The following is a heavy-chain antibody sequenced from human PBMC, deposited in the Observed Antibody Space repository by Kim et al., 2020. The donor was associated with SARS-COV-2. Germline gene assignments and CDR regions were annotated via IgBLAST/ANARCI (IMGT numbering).Heavy chain of an antibody. J-gene: IGHJ4*02. Sequence: GGSLRLSCAASGFIFDDYAMHWVRQVPGKGLEWVSLISGDGASRYYGDSVKGRFTISRDNSKKSLFLQMNSLRIEDTAFYYCAKKSLNQRHTGSYFDHWGQGILVTVSS. CDR3: AKKSLNQRHTGSYFDH. CDR1: GFIFDDYA. CDR2: ISGDGASR. D-gene: IGHD2-2*01. V-gene: IGHV3-43*02.